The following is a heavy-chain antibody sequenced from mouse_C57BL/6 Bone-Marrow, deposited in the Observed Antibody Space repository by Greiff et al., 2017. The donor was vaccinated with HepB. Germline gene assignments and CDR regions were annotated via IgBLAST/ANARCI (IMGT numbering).Heavy chain of an antibody. V-gene: IGHV2-2*01. D-gene: IGHD2-12*01. Sequence: QVQLKESGPGLVQPSQSLSITCTVSGFSLTSYGVHWVRQSPGKGLEWLGVIWSGGSTDYNAAFISRLSISKDNSKSQVFFKMNSLQADDTAIYYCARSELYRPFAYWGQGTLVTVSA. CDR1: GFSLTSYG. J-gene: IGHJ3*01. CDR3: ARSELYRPFAY. CDR2: IWSGGST.